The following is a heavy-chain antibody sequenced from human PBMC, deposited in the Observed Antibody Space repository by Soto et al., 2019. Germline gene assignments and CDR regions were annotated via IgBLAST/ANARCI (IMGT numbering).Heavy chain of an antibody. D-gene: IGHD3-3*01. J-gene: IGHJ4*02. V-gene: IGHV4-4*07. CDR2: IYTSGST. Sequence: QVQLQESGPGVVKPSETLSLTCTVSGGSINEFYWSWIRQPAGKGLEWIGRIYTSGSTNYNPSLKSRVTMSVDTSKNPFSLRLSSVTAADTGVYYCARGGVALDYWGQGTLVTVSS. CDR3: ARGGVALDY. CDR1: GGSINEFY.